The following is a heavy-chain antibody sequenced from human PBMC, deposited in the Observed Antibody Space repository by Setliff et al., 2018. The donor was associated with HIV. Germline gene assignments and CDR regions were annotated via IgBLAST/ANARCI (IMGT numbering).Heavy chain of an antibody. J-gene: IGHJ4*02. CDR3: ARTNNNYYYDTSDYFAGYYFDS. CDR2: IQSGGIT. Sequence: ETLSLTCTVSGDSISSSSFYWGLIRQSPGKGLEWVSLIQSGGITYYADSVKGRFTISRDNSNNTLSLQMSSLRAEDTAQYYCARTNNNYYYDTSDYFAGYYFDSWGQGTLVTVSS. V-gene: IGHV3-53*01. CDR1: GDSISSSSFY. D-gene: IGHD3-22*01.